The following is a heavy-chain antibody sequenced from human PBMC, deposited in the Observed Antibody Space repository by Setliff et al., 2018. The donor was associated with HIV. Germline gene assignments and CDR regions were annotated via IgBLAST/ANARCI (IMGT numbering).Heavy chain of an antibody. CDR1: GTSFSDHY. V-gene: IGHV4-34*01. CDR2: MNQSGTT. Sequence: SETLSLTCSVYGTSFSDHYWSWVRQTPGKGLEWIGEMNQSGTTNYNPSLKSRVTMSIDTSERQFSLKLTSVTAADTAVYYCVRWYYCVSGACYRADYWGQGTMVTVS. CDR3: VRWYYCVSGACYRADY. J-gene: IGHJ4*02. D-gene: IGHD2-21*02.